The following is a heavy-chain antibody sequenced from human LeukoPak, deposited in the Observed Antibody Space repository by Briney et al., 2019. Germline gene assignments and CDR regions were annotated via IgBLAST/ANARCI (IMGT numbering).Heavy chain of an antibody. J-gene: IGHJ4*02. CDR2: IYPGDSDT. Sequence: GESLKISCKGSGYIFTSYWIGWVRQMPGKGLEWMGIIYPGDSDTRYSPSFQGQVTISADKSISTAYLQWSSLKASDTAMYYCASPYCSGGSCPLYWGQGTLVTVSS. CDR3: ASPYCSGGSCPLY. D-gene: IGHD2-15*01. CDR1: GYIFTSYW. V-gene: IGHV5-51*01.